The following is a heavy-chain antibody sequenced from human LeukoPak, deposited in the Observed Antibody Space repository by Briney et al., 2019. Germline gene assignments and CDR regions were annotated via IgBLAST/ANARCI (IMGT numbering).Heavy chain of an antibody. D-gene: IGHD3-22*01. J-gene: IGHJ4*02. CDR2: ISYDGSNK. CDR1: GFTFSSYA. CDR3: ARDTYYYDSSGYHTFDY. V-gene: IGHV3-30*04. Sequence: GGSLRLSCAASGFTFSSYAMHWVRQAPGKGLEWVAVISYDGSNKYYADSVKGRFTISRDNSKNTLYLQMNSLRAEDTAVYYCARDTYYYDSSGYHTFDYWGQGTLVTVSS.